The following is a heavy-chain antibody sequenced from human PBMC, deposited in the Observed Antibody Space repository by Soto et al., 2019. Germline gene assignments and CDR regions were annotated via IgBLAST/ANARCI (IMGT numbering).Heavy chain of an antibody. D-gene: IGHD3-9*01. V-gene: IGHV6-1*01. J-gene: IGHJ4*02. CDR2: TYYRSKWYN. CDR3: ARHDYDILTGYYIPLAY. Sequence: SQTLSLTCAISGDSVSSNSAAWNWIRQSPSRGLEWLGRTYYRSKWYNDYAVSVKSRITINPDTSKNQFSLQLNSVTPEDTAVYYCARHDYDILTGYYIPLAYWGQGTLVTVSS. CDR1: GDSVSSNSAA.